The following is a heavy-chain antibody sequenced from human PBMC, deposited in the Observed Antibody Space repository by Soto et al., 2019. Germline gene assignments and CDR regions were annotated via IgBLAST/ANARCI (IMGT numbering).Heavy chain of an antibody. Sequence: GGSLRLSCAASGFTFSTYGMSWVLQAPGKGLEWVSGISASGGSTYYADSVKGRFTISRDNSKSTMYLQMNSLRAEDTALYYCANSTRPTAPFDYWGLGTLVTVSS. CDR1: GFTFSTYG. V-gene: IGHV3-23*01. CDR3: ANSTRPTAPFDY. CDR2: ISASGGST. J-gene: IGHJ4*02. D-gene: IGHD2-2*01.